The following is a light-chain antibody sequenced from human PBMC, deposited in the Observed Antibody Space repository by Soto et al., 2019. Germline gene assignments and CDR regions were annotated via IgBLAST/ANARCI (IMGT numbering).Light chain of an antibody. CDR1: QSISNW. CDR2: KAS. J-gene: IGKJ2*01. V-gene: IGKV1-5*03. CDR3: RHYKRASLPYT. Sequence: DIQMTQSPSTLSASVGDKVTITCRASQSISNWLAWYQQKPGKAPNLLIYKASVVASWVPSRFSGSGSGTLFTVTVDSLLPDDFATTNLRHYKRASLPYTFGQELKREIE.